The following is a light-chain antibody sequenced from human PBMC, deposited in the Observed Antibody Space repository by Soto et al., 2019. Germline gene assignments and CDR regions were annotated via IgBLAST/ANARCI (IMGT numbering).Light chain of an antibody. CDR3: MQALQGPPT. Sequence: SWPVCPGEPASISCRASQSLLHSNGYNYLDWYLQKPGQSPQLLIYLGSNRASGVPDRFSGTGSGTDFTLKIIRVEAEDVGVYYCMQALQGPPTFGQGTKV. CDR1: QSLLHSNGYNY. V-gene: IGKV2-28*01. CDR2: LGS. J-gene: IGKJ1*01.